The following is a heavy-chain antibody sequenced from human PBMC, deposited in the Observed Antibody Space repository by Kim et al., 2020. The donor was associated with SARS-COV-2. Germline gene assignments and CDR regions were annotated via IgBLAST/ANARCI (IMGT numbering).Heavy chain of an antibody. J-gene: IGHJ3*02. Sequence: SETLSLTCTVSGGSISGSDYYWSWIRQPPGKGLEWIGYISNSGSTYYNSSLKSRLTISEDTPKNQFSLSLSSETAADTAVYYCARGLELGELSPLGAFDIWGQGTMVTVSS. CDR1: GGSISGSDYY. CDR2: ISNSGST. CDR3: ARGLELGELSPLGAFDI. V-gene: IGHV4-30-4*01. D-gene: IGHD3-16*02.